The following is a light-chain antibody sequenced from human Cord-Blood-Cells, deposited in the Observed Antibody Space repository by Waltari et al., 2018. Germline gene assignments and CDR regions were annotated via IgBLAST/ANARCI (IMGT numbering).Light chain of an antibody. J-gene: IGLJ3*02. Sequence: QSALTQPASASGSPGQSITLSSTGTRIAAGGYNSDPWYQQHPGKAPKLMIYDVSNRPSGVSNRFSCSKSGNTASLTISGLQAEDEADYYCSSYTSSSTWVFGGGTKLTVL. V-gene: IGLV2-14*01. CDR3: SSYTSSSTWV. CDR2: DVS. CDR1: RIAAGGYNS.